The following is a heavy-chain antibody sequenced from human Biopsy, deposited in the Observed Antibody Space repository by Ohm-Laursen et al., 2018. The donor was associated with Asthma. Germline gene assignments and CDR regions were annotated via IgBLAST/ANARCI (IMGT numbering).Heavy chain of an antibody. V-gene: IGHV3-30*03. J-gene: IGHJ6*02. D-gene: IGHD4-17*01. CDR1: GFTFSSYG. CDR2: ISYDRSNK. Sequence: SLRLSCSASGFTFSSYGMHWVRQAPGKGLKWVAVISYDRSNKYYADSVKGRFTISRDNSKNTLYLQMNSLRAEDTAVYYCAREGGDYLSGYYYYYGMDVWGQGTTVTVSS. CDR3: AREGGDYLSGYYYYYGMDV.